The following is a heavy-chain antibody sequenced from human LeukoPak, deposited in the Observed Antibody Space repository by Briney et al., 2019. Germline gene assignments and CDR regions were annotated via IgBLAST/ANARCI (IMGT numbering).Heavy chain of an antibody. Sequence: GGSLRLSCAASGFTFSSYAMNWVRQAPGKGLEWVSDVSGSGGNTYYADSVKGRFTISRDNSKNTLYMQMNSPRAEDTAVYYCARIYGDYLMSYFDYWGQGTLVTVSS. D-gene: IGHD4-17*01. J-gene: IGHJ4*02. CDR2: VSGSGGNT. V-gene: IGHV3-23*01. CDR1: GFTFSSYA. CDR3: ARIYGDYLMSYFDY.